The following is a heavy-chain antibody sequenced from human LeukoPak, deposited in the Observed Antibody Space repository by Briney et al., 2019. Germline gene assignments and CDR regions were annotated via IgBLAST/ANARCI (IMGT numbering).Heavy chain of an antibody. J-gene: IGHJ4*02. CDR2: ISYRGRT. CDR3: ARASRLGELSLGY. D-gene: IGHD3-16*02. V-gene: IGHV4-31*03. CDR1: GGSISSADYY. Sequence: SETLSLTCTVSGGSISSADYYWSWVRQSPGKGLEWIVYISYRGRTYYNSSLKSRVTISVDTSKNQFSLKLSPVTAADTAVYYCARASRLGELSLGYWGQGTLVTVSS.